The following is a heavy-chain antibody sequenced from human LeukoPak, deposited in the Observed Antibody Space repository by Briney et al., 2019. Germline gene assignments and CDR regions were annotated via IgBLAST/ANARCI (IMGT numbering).Heavy chain of an antibody. Sequence: PGGSLRLSCAASGFTFSNAWMGWVRQAPGKGLEWVGRIKSKTDGGTTDYAAPVKGRFTISRDDSKNTLYLQMNSLKTEDTAVYYCTTDPAWYPVSYFDYWGQGTLVTVSS. CDR3: TTDPAWYPVSYFDY. CDR2: IKSKTDGGTT. CDR1: GFTFSNAW. D-gene: IGHD6-13*01. V-gene: IGHV3-15*01. J-gene: IGHJ4*02.